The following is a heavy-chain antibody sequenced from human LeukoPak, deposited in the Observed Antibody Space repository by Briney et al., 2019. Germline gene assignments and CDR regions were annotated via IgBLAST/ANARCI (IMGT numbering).Heavy chain of an antibody. CDR3: ARHCRYNSSFDY. D-gene: IGHD6-6*01. V-gene: IGHV4-39*01. J-gene: IGHJ4*02. CDR2: IYYSGST. Sequence: SETLSLTCTVSGGSISSSSYYWGWIRQPPGKGLEWIGSIYYSGSTYYNPSLKSRVTISVDTSKNQFSLKLSSVTAADTAVYYCARHCRYNSSFDYWGQGTLVTVSS. CDR1: GGSISSSSYY.